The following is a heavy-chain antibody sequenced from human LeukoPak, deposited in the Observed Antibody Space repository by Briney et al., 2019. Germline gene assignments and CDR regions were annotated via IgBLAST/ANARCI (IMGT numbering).Heavy chain of an antibody. J-gene: IGHJ2*01. Sequence: SETLSLTCPVSGDSLSRSSWSWIRQSPGGGLEWIGYMFYGGTTNHNPSRKGRVTMSMVTSKDQFSLSLSSVTAADTAVYFCVRHWVHDFGGSDWYFDLWGHGTLVTVSS. CDR1: GDSLSRSS. CDR3: VRHWVHDFGGSDWYFDL. V-gene: IGHV4-59*08. D-gene: IGHD4-23*01. CDR2: MFYGGTT.